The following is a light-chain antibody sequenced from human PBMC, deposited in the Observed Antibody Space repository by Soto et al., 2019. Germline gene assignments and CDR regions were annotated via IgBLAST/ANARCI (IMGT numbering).Light chain of an antibody. CDR3: QQYNI. V-gene: IGKV1-5*03. J-gene: IGKJ2*01. Sequence: DIQMTQSPSTLSASVGDRVTITCRASQSISSWLAWYQQKPGKAPKLLIYKASSLESGVPSRFSGSGSGTEFTLTSSSMQPDDFATYYCQQYNIFGQGTKLEIK. CDR1: QSISSW. CDR2: KAS.